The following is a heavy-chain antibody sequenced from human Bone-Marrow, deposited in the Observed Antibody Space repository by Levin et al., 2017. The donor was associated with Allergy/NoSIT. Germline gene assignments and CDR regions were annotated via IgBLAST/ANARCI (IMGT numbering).Heavy chain of an antibody. CDR1: GGSISNYY. V-gene: IGHV4-59*01. Sequence: MSSETLSLTCAVSGGSISNYYWSWIRQPPGKGLEWIGYLYYNANFNYNPSLKSRVTISVDTSKNQFSLKLNSVTAADTAVYYCARGERYRGWPFDSWGQGTLVTVSS. D-gene: IGHD6-19*01. J-gene: IGHJ4*02. CDR2: LYYNANF. CDR3: ARGERYRGWPFDS.